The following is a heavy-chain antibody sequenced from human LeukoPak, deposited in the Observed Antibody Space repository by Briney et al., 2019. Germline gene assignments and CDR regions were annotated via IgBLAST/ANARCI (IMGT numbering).Heavy chain of an antibody. CDR2: IWYDGSDK. Sequence: GGSLRLSCAASGFTFSSYGMHWVCQAPGKGLEWVAVIWYDGSDKYYADSVKGRFTISRDNSKNTLYLQMNSLRAEDTAVYYCAKDKDYGYYMDVWGKGTTVTVSS. D-gene: IGHD3-16*01. V-gene: IGHV3-33*06. J-gene: IGHJ6*03. CDR1: GFTFSSYG. CDR3: AKDKDYGYYMDV.